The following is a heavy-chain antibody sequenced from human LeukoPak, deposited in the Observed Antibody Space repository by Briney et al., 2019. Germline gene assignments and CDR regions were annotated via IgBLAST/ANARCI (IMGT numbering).Heavy chain of an antibody. V-gene: IGHV3-9*01. D-gene: IGHD3-10*01. J-gene: IGHJ4*02. CDR2: ISWNSGSI. CDR3: ARVGPLRGPDY. Sequence: GGSLRLSCAASGFTFDDYAMHWVRQAPGKGLEWVSGISWNSGSIGYADSVKGRFTISRDNAKNSLYLQMNSLRAEDTAVYYCARVGPLRGPDYWGQGTLVTVSS. CDR1: GFTFDDYA.